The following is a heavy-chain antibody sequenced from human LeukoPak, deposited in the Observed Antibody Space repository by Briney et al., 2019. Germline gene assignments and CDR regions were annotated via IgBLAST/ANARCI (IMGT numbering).Heavy chain of an antibody. Sequence: GASVKVSCKASGYTFTGYYMHWVRQAPGQGLEWMGWINPNSGDTNYVQKFQGRVTMTRDTSINTAYMELSRLRTDDTAVYYCAKSPYEYYFDYWGQGTLVTVSS. J-gene: IGHJ4*02. V-gene: IGHV1-2*02. CDR2: INPNSGDT. CDR3: AKSPYEYYFDY. CDR1: GYTFTGYY. D-gene: IGHD5-12*01.